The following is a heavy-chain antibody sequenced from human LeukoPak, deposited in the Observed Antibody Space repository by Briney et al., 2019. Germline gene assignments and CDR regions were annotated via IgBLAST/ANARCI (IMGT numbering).Heavy chain of an antibody. CDR1: GFTFSSYA. J-gene: IGHJ4*02. Sequence: GGSLRLSCAASGFTFSSYAMHWVRQAPGKGLEWVAVISYDGSNKYYADPVKGRFTISRDNSKNTLYLQMNSLRAEDTAVYYCASITGTREWGQGTLVTVSS. D-gene: IGHD1-7*01. CDR2: ISYDGSNK. V-gene: IGHV3-30-3*01. CDR3: ASITGTRE.